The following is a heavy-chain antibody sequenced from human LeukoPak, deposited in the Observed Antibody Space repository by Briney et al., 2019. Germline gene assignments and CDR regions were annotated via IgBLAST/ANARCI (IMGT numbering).Heavy chain of an antibody. Sequence: PSETLSLTCTVSGGPISSSSYYWGWIRQPPGKGLEWIGSIYYSGSTYYNPSLKSRVTISVDTSKNQFSLKLSSVTAADTAVYYCASYSSSWYWFDPWGQGTLVTVSP. D-gene: IGHD6-13*01. V-gene: IGHV4-39*07. CDR2: IYYSGST. CDR3: ASYSSSWYWFDP. CDR1: GGPISSSSYY. J-gene: IGHJ5*02.